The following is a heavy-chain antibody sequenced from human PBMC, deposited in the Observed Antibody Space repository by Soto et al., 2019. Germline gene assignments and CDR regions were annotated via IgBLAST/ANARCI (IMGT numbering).Heavy chain of an antibody. J-gene: IGHJ5*01. CDR3: STRAYDTTGYYRFDP. CDR2: INHSGRV. D-gene: IGHD3-22*01. V-gene: IGHV4-34*01. Sequence: SETLSLTCAVYGGSFSGHSWTWIRQSPGKGLEWIGDINHSGRVNYSPSLKSRVTISLDTSKNQFSLTLSAVTAADTAMYYCSTRAYDTTGYYRFDPWGKGTRGIASS. CDR1: GGSFSGHS.